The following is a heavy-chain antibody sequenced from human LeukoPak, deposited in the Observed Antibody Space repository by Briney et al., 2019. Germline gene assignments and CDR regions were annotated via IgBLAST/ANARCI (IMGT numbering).Heavy chain of an antibody. CDR3: ARPLGGYSYGLGY. Sequence: ASVKVSCKASGGTFSSYAISWVRQAPGQGLAWMGRIIPIFGTANYAQKFQGRVTITTDESTSTAYMELSSLRSEDTAVYYCARPLGGYSYGLGYWGQGTLVTVSS. CDR1: GGTFSSYA. V-gene: IGHV1-69*05. J-gene: IGHJ4*02. D-gene: IGHD5-18*01. CDR2: IIPIFGTA.